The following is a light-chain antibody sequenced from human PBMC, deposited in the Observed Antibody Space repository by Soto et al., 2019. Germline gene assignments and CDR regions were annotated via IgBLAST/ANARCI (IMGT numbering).Light chain of an antibody. CDR1: QSVGTN. CDR3: QQYNNWPQT. Sequence: ILLTQSTSTLSLSPGETATLSCRASQSVGTNLAWYQQKPGQAPSLLIYGVSTRATGIPTRFSGSGSGRQFTLTISSLQSEDFAVYYCQQYNNWPQTVGQGGKVAIK. CDR2: GVS. V-gene: IGKV3-15*01. J-gene: IGKJ1*01.